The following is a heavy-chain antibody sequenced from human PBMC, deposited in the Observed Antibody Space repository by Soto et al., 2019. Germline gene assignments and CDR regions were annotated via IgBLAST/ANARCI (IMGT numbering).Heavy chain of an antibody. Sequence: EVQLVESGGGLVQPGGSLRLSCVASGFTFSSYDMHWVRQVTGKGLEWVSAIGSDGDTYYSDSVKGRFTISRENAKNSVYLQMNSLRGGDTAVYYCPRESSGSGINPYHYWGQGTLVTVSS. J-gene: IGHJ4*02. CDR1: GFTFSSYD. CDR3: PRESSGSGINPYHY. V-gene: IGHV3-13*04. D-gene: IGHD3-10*01. CDR2: IGSDGDT.